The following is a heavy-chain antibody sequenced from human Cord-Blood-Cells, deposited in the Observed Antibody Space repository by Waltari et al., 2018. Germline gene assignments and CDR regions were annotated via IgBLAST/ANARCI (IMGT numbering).Heavy chain of an antibody. CDR2: IIPIFGTA. V-gene: IGHV1-69*01. Sequence: GIIPIFGTANYAQKFQGRVTITADESTSTAYMELRSLSSEDTAVNYCASLGIRPYYYYGMDVWGQGTTVTVSS. J-gene: IGHJ6*02. CDR3: ASLGIRPYYYYGMDV. D-gene: IGHD7-27*01.